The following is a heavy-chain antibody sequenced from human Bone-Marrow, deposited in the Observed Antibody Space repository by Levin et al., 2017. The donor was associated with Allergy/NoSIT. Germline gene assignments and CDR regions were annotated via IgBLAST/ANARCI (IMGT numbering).Heavy chain of an antibody. CDR2: LTPIFAAS. V-gene: IGHV1-69*13. D-gene: IGHD3-16*01. Sequence: SVKVSCQPSGDPFSTYTFSWVRQAPGQGLEWMGGLTPIFAASKSAQKFQDRLTLTADESTRTAYMELNSLRSEDTAVYYCATDSVGSLGAWGQGTLVIVSS. J-gene: IGHJ5*02. CDR3: ATDSVGSLGA. CDR1: GDPFSTYT.